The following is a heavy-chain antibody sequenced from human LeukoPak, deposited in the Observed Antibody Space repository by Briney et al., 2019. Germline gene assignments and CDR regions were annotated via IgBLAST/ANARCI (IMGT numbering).Heavy chain of an antibody. CDR2: IHNSGGT. Sequence: PSETLSLTCTVSGGSVTSYYWSWIRQPPADGLAWIAYIHNSGGTNYNPSLKSRVTISVDTSKNQFSLKLRSVTAADTAVYYCVRDWEGFNFDIWGQGTMVTVSS. J-gene: IGHJ3*02. CDR3: VRDWEGFNFDI. V-gene: IGHV4-59*02. D-gene: IGHD1-26*01. CDR1: GGSVTSYY.